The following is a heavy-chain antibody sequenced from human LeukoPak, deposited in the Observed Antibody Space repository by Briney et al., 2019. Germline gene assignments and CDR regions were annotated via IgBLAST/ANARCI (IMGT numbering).Heavy chain of an antibody. CDR1: GFTFSDHY. V-gene: IGHV3-72*01. CDR3: ARAYTSGWYSPGY. CDR2: SRNKANSYTT. J-gene: IGHJ4*02. Sequence: PGGSLRLSCGASGFTFSDHYMDRVRQAPGKGLEWVGRSRNKANSYTTDYAASVKGRFTISRDDSKNSLYLQMNSLKTEDTAVYYCARAYTSGWYSPGYWGQGTLVTVSS. D-gene: IGHD6-19*01.